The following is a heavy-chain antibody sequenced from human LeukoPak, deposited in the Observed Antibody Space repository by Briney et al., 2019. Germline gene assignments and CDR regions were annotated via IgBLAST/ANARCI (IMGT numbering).Heavy chain of an antibody. D-gene: IGHD2-2*02. J-gene: IGHJ6*02. CDR3: ARHQCSGTRCYNFYFYGLAV. CDR2: TYYSTST. V-gene: IGHV4-39*01. Sequence: SETLSLTCAVSGGSVISSDHYWGWIRQPPGKGLEWSGSTYYSTSTYYNPSLMSRVTISIDTSKNQSSLRLRSVTAADGAVYYCARHQCSGTRCYNFYFYGLAVWGQGTTVTVSS. CDR1: GGSVISSDHY.